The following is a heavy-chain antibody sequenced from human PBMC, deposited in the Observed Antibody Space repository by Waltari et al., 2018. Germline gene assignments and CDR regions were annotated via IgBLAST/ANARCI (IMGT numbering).Heavy chain of an antibody. Sequence: QVQLQESGPGLVKPSETLSPTCAVSGGSISGYYWSWTRQPPGKGLEWIGYIGGGSGSTEYNPSLKSRVTISRDTSKNQFSLKLSSVTAADTAVYYCARDQAFTVTPYNRFDVWGPGVLVTVSS. V-gene: IGHV4-59*12. CDR3: ARDQAFTVTPYNRFDV. CDR2: IGGGSGST. J-gene: IGHJ5*02. D-gene: IGHD4-4*01. CDR1: GGSISGYY.